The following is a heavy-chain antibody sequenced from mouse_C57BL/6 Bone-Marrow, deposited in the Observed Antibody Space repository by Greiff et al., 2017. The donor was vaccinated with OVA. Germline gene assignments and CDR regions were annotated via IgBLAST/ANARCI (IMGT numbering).Heavy chain of an antibody. V-gene: IGHV14-3*01. Sequence: EVKLQQSVAELVRPGASVKLSCTASGFNIKNTYMHWVKQRPEQGLEWIGRIDPANGNTKYAPKFPGKATLTTDTSSNTAYLQLSSLTSEDTAIYYDARGYYGSSPYYFDYWGQGTTLTVSS. CDR1: GFNIKNTY. CDR2: IDPANGNT. CDR3: ARGYYGSSPYYFDY. J-gene: IGHJ2*01. D-gene: IGHD1-1*01.